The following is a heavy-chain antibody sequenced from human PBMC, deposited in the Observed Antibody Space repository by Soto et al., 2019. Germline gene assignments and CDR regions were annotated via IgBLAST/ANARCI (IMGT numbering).Heavy chain of an antibody. V-gene: IGHV3-30*03. CDR2: ISYDGSNK. Sequence: QVQVVESGGGMVQPGRSLRLSCAASGFTVSGYGMHWVRQAPGKGLEWVALISYDGSNKDYADSVKGRFTISRDNSKNTLYLQINSLRAEDTAVYYCVRCWGTGDGSNLGYNWFDPWGQGTLVTVSS. CDR3: VRCWGTGDGSNLGYNWFDP. D-gene: IGHD1-1*01. CDR1: GFTVSGYG. J-gene: IGHJ5*02.